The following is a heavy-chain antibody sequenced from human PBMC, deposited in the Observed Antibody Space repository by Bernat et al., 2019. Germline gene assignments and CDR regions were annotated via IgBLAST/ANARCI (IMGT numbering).Heavy chain of an antibody. CDR2: IDWDDDK. CDR3: ARAYYYGSGLSLGLDY. V-gene: IGHV2-70*15. CDR1: GFSLSTSGMC. J-gene: IGHJ4*02. D-gene: IGHD3-10*01. Sequence: QVTLRESGPALVKPTQTLTLTCTFSGFSLSTSGMCVSWIRQPPGKALEWLARIDWDDDKYYSTSLKTRLTISKDTSKNQVVLTMTNMDPVDTATYYCARAYYYGSGLSLGLDYWGQGTLVTVSS.